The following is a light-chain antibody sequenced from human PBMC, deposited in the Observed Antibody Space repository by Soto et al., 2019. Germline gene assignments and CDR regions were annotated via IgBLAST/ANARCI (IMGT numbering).Light chain of an antibody. CDR1: SNDVGGYNY. V-gene: IGLV2-14*01. Sequence: QSALTQPASVSGSPGQSITISCTGSSNDVGGYNYVSWYQQHPGKAPKLILYEVSNRPSEVSHRFSGSKSANTASLTISGLQTEDEADYYCSSYTTSSSYVFGTGTKVTVL. CDR2: EVS. CDR3: SSYTTSSSYV. J-gene: IGLJ1*01.